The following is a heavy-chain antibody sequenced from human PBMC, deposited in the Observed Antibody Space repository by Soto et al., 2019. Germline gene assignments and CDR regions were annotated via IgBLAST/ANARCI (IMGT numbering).Heavy chain of an antibody. V-gene: IGHV4-39*02. Sequence: SETLSLTCTVSGDSGGFISSSSYHWGWIRQPPGKGLEWIGNIYYSGSTYYNPSLKSRVTISGDTSKNRFSLRLTSVTAADTAIYYCAKDSHWAIISPTHDYWGHGTLVTVSS. D-gene: IGHD2-2*01. CDR1: GDSGGFISSSSYH. J-gene: IGHJ4*01. CDR2: IYYSGST. CDR3: AKDSHWAIISPTHDY.